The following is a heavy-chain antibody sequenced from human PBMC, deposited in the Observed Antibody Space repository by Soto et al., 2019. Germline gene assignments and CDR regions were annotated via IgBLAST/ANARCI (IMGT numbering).Heavy chain of an antibody. CDR3: AKGYYYDSSGYYPHGAFDI. D-gene: IGHD3-22*01. J-gene: IGHJ3*02. V-gene: IGHV3-23*01. CDR1: GFTFSSYA. Sequence: LRLSCAASGFTFSSYAMSWVRQAPGQGLEWVSSVSASGGSTYYADSVKGRFSISRDNSKNTLYLQMNSLGGEDTAVCYCAKGYYYDSSGYYPHGAFDIWGQGTMVTVSS. CDR2: VSASGGST.